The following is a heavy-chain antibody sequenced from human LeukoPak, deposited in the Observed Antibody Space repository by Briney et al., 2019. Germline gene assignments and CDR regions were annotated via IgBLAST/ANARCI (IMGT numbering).Heavy chain of an antibody. CDR2: ISYDGSNK. D-gene: IGHD3-22*01. CDR1: GFTFSSYA. Sequence: GGSLRLSCAASGFTFSSYAMHWVRQAPGKGLEWVAVISYDGSNKYYADSVKGRFTISRDNSKNSLYLQMNSLRAEDTAVYYCARPRSNYYDSSGYDYWGQGTLVTVSS. V-gene: IGHV3-30-3*01. J-gene: IGHJ4*02. CDR3: ARPRSNYYDSSGYDY.